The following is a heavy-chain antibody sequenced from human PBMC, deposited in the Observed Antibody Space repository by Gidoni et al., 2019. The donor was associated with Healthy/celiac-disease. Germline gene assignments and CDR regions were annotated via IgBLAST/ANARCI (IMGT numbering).Heavy chain of an antibody. D-gene: IGHD6-19*01. CDR2: ISCSGGRT. J-gene: IGHJ4*02. CDR1: GFTFSNYA. Sequence: EVQRLEAGGGLVQPGESLRLSCASSGFTFSNYAMSCVRQAPGKGLEWVSVISCSGGRTYYADSVKGRFTIYRDNSKNPLYLQMNSLRAEDTAVYYCAKDAYSSGWYNYWGQGTLVTVSS. CDR3: AKDAYSSGWYNY. V-gene: IGHV3-23*01.